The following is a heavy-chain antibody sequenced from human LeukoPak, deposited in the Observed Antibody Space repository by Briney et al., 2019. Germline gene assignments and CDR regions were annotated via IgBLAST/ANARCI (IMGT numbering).Heavy chain of an antibody. V-gene: IGHV1-69*13. CDR3: ARDLEAGGSYFDY. Sequence: SVKVSCKASGGTFSSYAISWVRQAPGQGLEWMGGIIPIFGTANHAQKFQGRVTITVDESTSTAYMELSSLRSEDTAVYYCARDLEAGGSYFDYWGQGTLVTVSS. D-gene: IGHD1-26*01. CDR1: GGTFSSYA. J-gene: IGHJ4*02. CDR2: IIPIFGTA.